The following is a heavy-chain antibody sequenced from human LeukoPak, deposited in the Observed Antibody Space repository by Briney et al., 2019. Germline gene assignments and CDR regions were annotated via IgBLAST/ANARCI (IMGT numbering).Heavy chain of an antibody. CDR1: GGTFSSYA. CDR3: ARGLDYYDSSGYSS. Sequence: ASVKVSCTASGGTFSSYAISWVRQAPGQGLEWMGRIIPILGIANYAQKFQGRVTITADKSTSTAYMELSSLRSEDTAVYYCARGLDYYDSSGYSSWGQGTLVTVSS. CDR2: IIPILGIA. J-gene: IGHJ5*02. D-gene: IGHD3-22*01. V-gene: IGHV1-69*04.